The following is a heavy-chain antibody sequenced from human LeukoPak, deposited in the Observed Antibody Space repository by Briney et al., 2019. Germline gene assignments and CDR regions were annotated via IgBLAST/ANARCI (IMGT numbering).Heavy chain of an antibody. CDR2: IYHSGST. Sequence: PSGTLSLTCAVSGGSIFSGNWWSWVRQPPGKGLEWIGEIYHSGSTSCNPSLKSRVTTSVDKSKNQFSLNLTSVTAADTAVYYCARLRTGAGLYYFDSWGQGTLVTVSP. D-gene: IGHD6-13*01. CDR1: GGSIFSGNW. J-gene: IGHJ4*02. V-gene: IGHV4-4*02. CDR3: ARLRTGAGLYYFDS.